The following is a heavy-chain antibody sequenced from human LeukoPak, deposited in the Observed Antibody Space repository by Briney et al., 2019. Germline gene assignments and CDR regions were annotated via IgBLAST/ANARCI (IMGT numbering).Heavy chain of an antibody. J-gene: IGHJ4*02. Sequence: GGSLRLSCAASGFTFSNYWMTWLRQAPGKGLEWVANIKQDGSEKYYVDSVKGRFTISSDNAKNSLYLQMNGLRAEDTAVYYCARARDFYDSSGYYVYFDYWGQGSLVTVSS. D-gene: IGHD3-22*01. V-gene: IGHV3-7*01. CDR1: GFTFSNYW. CDR2: IKQDGSEK. CDR3: ARARDFYDSSGYYVYFDY.